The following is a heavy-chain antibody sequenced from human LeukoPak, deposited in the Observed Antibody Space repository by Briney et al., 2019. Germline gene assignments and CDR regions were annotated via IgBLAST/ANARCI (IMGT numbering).Heavy chain of an antibody. D-gene: IGHD3-10*01. CDR2: INSDGSST. V-gene: IGHV3-74*01. J-gene: IGHJ5*02. CDR1: GFTFSSYW. CDR3: ARARMVRGEPFDP. Sequence: GGSLRLSCAASGFTFSSYWMHWVRQAPGKGLVWVSRINSDGSSTSYADSVKGRFTISRDNAKNTLYLQMNSLRAEDTAVYYCARARMVRGEPFDPWGQGTLVTVSS.